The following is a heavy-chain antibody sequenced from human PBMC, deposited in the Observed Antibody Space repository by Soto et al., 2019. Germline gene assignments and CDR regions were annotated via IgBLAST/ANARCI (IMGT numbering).Heavy chain of an antibody. J-gene: IGHJ4*02. CDR2: ISSSSSYI. CDR3: ATRLRVGSGYEYDH. CDR1: GFTYGDFGDYY. V-gene: IGHV3-11*06. Sequence: PGGSLRLSCAASGFTYGDFGDYYMSWIRQAPGKGLEWISYISSSSSYINYADPVKGRFTVSRDNGKNALYLQMNSLRAEDTAVYYCATRLRVGSGYEYDHWGQGTLVTVSS. D-gene: IGHD5-12*01.